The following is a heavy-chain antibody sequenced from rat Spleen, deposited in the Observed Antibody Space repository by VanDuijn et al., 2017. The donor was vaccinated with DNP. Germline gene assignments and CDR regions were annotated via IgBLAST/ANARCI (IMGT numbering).Heavy chain of an antibody. CDR2: ISYDGRNT. J-gene: IGHJ2*01. Sequence: EVQLVESGGDLVQPGRSLKLSCAASGFTFSDYYMAWVRQAPTKGLEWVAYISYDGRNTYYGDSVKGRFTISRDNAKSTLYLQMNSLRSEDMATYYCVRWYNSGYCFDYWGQGVMVTVSS. CDR3: VRWYNSGYCFDY. CDR1: GFTFSDYY. D-gene: IGHD4-3*01. V-gene: IGHV5-22*01.